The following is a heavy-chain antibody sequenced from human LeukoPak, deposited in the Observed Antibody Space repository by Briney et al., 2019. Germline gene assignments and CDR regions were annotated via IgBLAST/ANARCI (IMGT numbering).Heavy chain of an antibody. Sequence: GGSLSPSCAASGFTFSNYAMSWVRQAPGKGLEWVSAIVGSGGSTYYADSVKGRFTISRDNSKNTLFLQMNSLRVEDTALYYCSKWGDYDVLTGYYDSDFWGQGTLVTVSS. CDR1: GFTFSNYA. D-gene: IGHD3-9*01. V-gene: IGHV3-23*01. CDR2: IVGSGGST. J-gene: IGHJ4*02. CDR3: SKWGDYDVLTGYYDSDF.